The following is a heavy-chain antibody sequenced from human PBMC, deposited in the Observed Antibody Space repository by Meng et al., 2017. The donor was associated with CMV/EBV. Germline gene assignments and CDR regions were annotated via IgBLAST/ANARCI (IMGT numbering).Heavy chain of an antibody. CDR3: ARDLVEDIVVVPAAITFDY. J-gene: IGHJ4*02. CDR1: RFTFSSYS. CDR2: ISSSSSTI. D-gene: IGHD2-2*02. V-gene: IGHV3-48*04. Sequence: GESLKISCAASRFTFSSYSMNWVRQAPGKGLEWVSYISSSSSTIYYADSVKGRFTISRDNAKNSLYLQMNSLRAEDTAVYYCARDLVEDIVVVPAAITFDYWGQGTLVTVSS.